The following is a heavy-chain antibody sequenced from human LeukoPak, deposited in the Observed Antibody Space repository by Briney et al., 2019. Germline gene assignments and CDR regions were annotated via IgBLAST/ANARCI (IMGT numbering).Heavy chain of an antibody. V-gene: IGHV3-23*05. CDR2: STALGGT. CDR3: AKGWAGGKVDWFYP. CDR1: GFPFSAYS. D-gene: IGHD4-23*01. J-gene: IGHJ5*02. Sequence: PGGSLRLSCVASGFPFSAYSMMWVRQAPGKGLQWVSRSTALGGTYYSASVRGRFTASRDDSENTLYLHMSGLRTEDTGIYFCAKGWAGGKVDWFYPWGQGALVTVSS.